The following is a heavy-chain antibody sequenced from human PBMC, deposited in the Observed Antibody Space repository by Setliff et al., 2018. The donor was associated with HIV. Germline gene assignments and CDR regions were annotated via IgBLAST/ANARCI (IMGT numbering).Heavy chain of an antibody. CDR1: GGSVMSSVYY. CDR3: ARSSTAGFDF. J-gene: IGHJ4*02. V-gene: IGHV4-39*07. Sequence: KTSETLSLTCSASGGSVMSSVYYWAWIRQPPGKGLEWIGSISFSGTYLNPSLKSRVTISVDRSKDQFSLKMTSVTAADTAIYYCARSSTAGFDFWGQGTLVTVSS. CDR2: ISFSGT. D-gene: IGHD6-19*01.